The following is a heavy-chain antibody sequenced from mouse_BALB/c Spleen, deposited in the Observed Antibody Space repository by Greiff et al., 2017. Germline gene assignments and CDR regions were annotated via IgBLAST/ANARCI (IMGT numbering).Heavy chain of an antibody. Sequence: EVQLVESGPGLVKPSQSLSLTCSVTGYSITSGYYWNWIRQFPGNKLEWMGYISYDGSNNYNPSLKNRISITRDTSKNQFFLKLNSVTTEDTATYYCARGDGYFLYYYAMDYWGQGTSVTVSS. CDR3: ARGDGYFLYYYAMDY. J-gene: IGHJ4*01. CDR1: GYSITSGYY. V-gene: IGHV3-6*02. CDR2: ISYDGSN. D-gene: IGHD2-3*01.